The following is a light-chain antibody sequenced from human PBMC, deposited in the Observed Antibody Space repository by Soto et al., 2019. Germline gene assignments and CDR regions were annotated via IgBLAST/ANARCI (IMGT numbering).Light chain of an antibody. CDR1: SSDVGSYEY. Sequence: QSALTQPASVSGSPGQSITISCTGTSSDVGSYEYVAWYQQHPGKAPKLMVYDVSNRPSGVSNRFSGSESGNTASLTISGLQADDEADYYCSSYTSDSTVVFGGGTKVTVL. J-gene: IGLJ2*01. V-gene: IGLV2-14*03. CDR3: SSYTSDSTVV. CDR2: DVS.